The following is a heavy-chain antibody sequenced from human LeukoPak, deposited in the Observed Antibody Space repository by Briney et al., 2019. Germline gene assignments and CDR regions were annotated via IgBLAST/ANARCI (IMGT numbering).Heavy chain of an antibody. D-gene: IGHD3-10*01. Sequence: SETLSLTCTVSGGSISSSSYYWGWIRQPPGKGLEWIGSIYYSGRTYYNPSLKSRVTISVDTSKNQFSLKLSSVTAADTAVYYCASRGEGEQNWFDPWGQGTLVTVSS. CDR2: IYYSGRT. V-gene: IGHV4-39*07. CDR1: GGSISSSSYY. J-gene: IGHJ5*02. CDR3: ASRGEGEQNWFDP.